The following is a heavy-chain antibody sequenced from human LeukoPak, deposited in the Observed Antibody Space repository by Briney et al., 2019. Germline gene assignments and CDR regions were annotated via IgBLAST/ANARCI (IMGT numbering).Heavy chain of an antibody. J-gene: IGHJ6*03. CDR1: GYTFTSYY. D-gene: IGHD5-18*01. CDR3: ARADTAMDLGYYYYYYMDV. Sequence: SVKVSCKASGYTFTSYYMHWVRQAPGQGLEWMGGIIPTFGTANYAQKFQGRVTITTDESTSTAYMELSSLRSEDTAVYYCARADTAMDLGYYYYYYMDVWGKGTTVTVSS. CDR2: IIPTFGTA. V-gene: IGHV1-69*05.